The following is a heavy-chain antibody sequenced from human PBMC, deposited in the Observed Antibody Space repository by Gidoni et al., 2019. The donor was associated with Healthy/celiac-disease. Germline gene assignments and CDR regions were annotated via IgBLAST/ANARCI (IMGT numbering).Heavy chain of an antibody. CDR3: AKDLQTAIAGEDV. V-gene: IGHV3-30*18. CDR1: GFTFSSYG. CDR2: ISYDGSNK. J-gene: IGHJ6*02. Sequence: QVQLVESGGGVVQPGRSLRLPCAASGFTFSSYGMHWVRQAPGKGLEWVAVISYDGSNKYYADSVKGRFTIFRDNSKNTLYLQMNSLRAEDTAVYYCAKDLQTAIAGEDVWGQGTTVTVSS. D-gene: IGHD6-13*01.